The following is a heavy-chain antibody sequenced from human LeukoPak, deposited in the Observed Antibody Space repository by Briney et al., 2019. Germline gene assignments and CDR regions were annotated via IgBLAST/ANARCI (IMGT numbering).Heavy chain of an antibody. V-gene: IGHV4-34*01. CDR3: ASRSRRSSSSVKYYYYGMDV. CDR2: INHSGST. D-gene: IGHD6-6*01. J-gene: IGHJ6*02. CDR1: GGSFSGYY. Sequence: PSETLSLTCAVYGGSFSGYYWSWIRQPPGKGLEWIGEINHSGSTNYNPSLKSRVTISVDTSKNQFSLKLSSVTAAGTAVYYCASRSRRSSSSVKYYYYGMDVWGQGTTVTVSS.